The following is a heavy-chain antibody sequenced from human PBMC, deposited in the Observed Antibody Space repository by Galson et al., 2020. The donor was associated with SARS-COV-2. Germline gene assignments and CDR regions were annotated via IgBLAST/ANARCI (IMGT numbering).Heavy chain of an antibody. Sequence: MTSQYWSWIRQAPGKGLEWIGYISYDGSTTYNPSLKSRVTISIDTSKNQFSLRLTSVTAADTSLYYWAKLAEGRRGSEEYWGQGTRVTVSS. CDR1: MTSQY. V-gene: IGHV4-59*08. CDR3: AKLAEGRRGSEEY. CDR2: ISYDGST. D-gene: IGHD6-6*01. J-gene: IGHJ4*02.